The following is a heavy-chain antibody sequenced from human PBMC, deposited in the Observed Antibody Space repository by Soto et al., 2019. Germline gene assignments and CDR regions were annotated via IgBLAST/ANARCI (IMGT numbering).Heavy chain of an antibody. V-gene: IGHV4-28*01. D-gene: IGHD6-13*01. CDR2: IYYTGRT. J-gene: IGHJ4*02. CDR1: GGSISSSNW. Sequence: PSETLSLTCAVSGGSISSSNWWSWVRQPPGKGLEWIAYIYYTGRTFYNPSLKGRVTISVDTSKNQFSLKLSSVTAADTAVYYCARKSSIYSTWPLLGYWGRGTLVTVSS. CDR3: ARKSSIYSTWPLLGY.